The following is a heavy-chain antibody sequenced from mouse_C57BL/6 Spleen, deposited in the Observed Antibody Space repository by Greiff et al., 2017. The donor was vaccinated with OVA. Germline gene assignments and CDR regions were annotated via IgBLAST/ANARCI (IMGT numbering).Heavy chain of an antibody. CDR2: INPGSGGT. Sequence: QVQLQQSGAELVRPGTSVKVSCKASGYAFTNYLIEWVKQRPGQGLEWIGVINPGSGGTNDNEKFKGKATLTADKSSSTAYMQLSSLTSEDSAVYFCARSTITTVPDYWGQGTTLTVSS. J-gene: IGHJ2*01. D-gene: IGHD1-1*01. V-gene: IGHV1-54*01. CDR3: ARSTITTVPDY. CDR1: GYAFTNYL.